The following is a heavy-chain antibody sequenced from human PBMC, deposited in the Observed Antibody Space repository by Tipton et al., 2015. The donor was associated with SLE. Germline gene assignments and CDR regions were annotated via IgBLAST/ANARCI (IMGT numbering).Heavy chain of an antibody. CDR2: IYHSGST. J-gene: IGHJ3*02. Sequence: TLSLTCAVSGGSISSYYWSWIRQPPGKGLEWIGYIYHSGSTNYNPSLKSRVTISVDTSKNQFSLKLSSVTAADTAVYYCARDAVVPAAILAFEIWGHGTMVTLSS. V-gene: IGHV4-59*01. CDR1: GGSISSYY. CDR3: ARDAVVPAAILAFEI. D-gene: IGHD2-2*02.